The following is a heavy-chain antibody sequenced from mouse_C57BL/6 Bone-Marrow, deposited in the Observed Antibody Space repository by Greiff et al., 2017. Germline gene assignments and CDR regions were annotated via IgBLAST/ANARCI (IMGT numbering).Heavy chain of an antibody. CDR3: ARWWDYDEDY. V-gene: IGHV1-64*01. CDR1: GYTFTSYW. J-gene: IGHJ2*01. D-gene: IGHD2-4*01. Sequence: VQLQQPGAELVKPGASVKLSCKASGYTFTSYWMHWVKQRPGQGLEWIGMIPPNSGSTNYNEKFKSKATLTVDKSSSTAYMQLSSLTSEDSAVYYGARWWDYDEDYWGQGTTLTVSS. CDR2: IPPNSGST.